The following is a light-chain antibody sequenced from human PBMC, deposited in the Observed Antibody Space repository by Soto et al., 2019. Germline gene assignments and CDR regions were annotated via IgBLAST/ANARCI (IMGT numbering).Light chain of an antibody. CDR2: RTF. V-gene: IGKV3-20*01. CDR1: PPITSRY. Sequence: IVFTQSPGPLSLSPGERATLSCRASPPITSRYLAWYQHQPGQAPRLLIYRTFARAPGIPDRFSGGGSGTDFTLTISRLEREDFAVYYCQQYDTSPPTFGQGTRLEIK. J-gene: IGKJ5*01. CDR3: QQYDTSPPT.